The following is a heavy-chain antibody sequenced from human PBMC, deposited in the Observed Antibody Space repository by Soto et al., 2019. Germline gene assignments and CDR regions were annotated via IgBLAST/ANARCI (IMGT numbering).Heavy chain of an antibody. CDR2: INHSGST. V-gene: IGHV4-34*01. CDR1: GGSFSGYY. D-gene: IGHD3-3*01. CDR3: ANSVTYYDFWSGYYPVDCDD. J-gene: IGHJ4*02. Sequence: QVQLQQWGAGLLKPSETLSLTCAVYGGSFSGYYWSWIRQPPGKGLEWIGEINHSGSTNYNPSLKSRVTISVDTSKTQFYLRLSSVTAAATAVYYCANSVTYYDFWSGYYPVDCDDWGQGNLVTVSS.